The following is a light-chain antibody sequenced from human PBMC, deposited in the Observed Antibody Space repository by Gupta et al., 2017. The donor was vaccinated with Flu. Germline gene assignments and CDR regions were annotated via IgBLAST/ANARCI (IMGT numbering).Light chain of an antibody. V-gene: IGKV1-39*01. CDR3: HQGYSTPQT. J-gene: IGKJ4*02. Sequence: PSSLSASVGDRVTIPCRASQSVSNFLNWYQQKPGKAPNLLIYAASTLQGGVPSRFSGSGSGTDFTLTIDSLQPEDFATYYCHQGYSTPQTFGRGTTVEIK. CDR2: AAS. CDR1: QSVSNF.